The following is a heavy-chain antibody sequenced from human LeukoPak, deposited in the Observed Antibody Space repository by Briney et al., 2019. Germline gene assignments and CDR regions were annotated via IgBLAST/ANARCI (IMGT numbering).Heavy chain of an antibody. Sequence: SETLSLTCAVSGYSISSGYYWGWIRQPPGKGLEWIGSIYHSGSTNYNPSLKSRVTISVDTSKNQFSLKLSSVTAADTAVHYCAIRVLLWFGELGDDAFDVWGQGTMVTVSS. CDR2: IYHSGST. CDR3: AIRVLLWFGELGDDAFDV. J-gene: IGHJ3*01. V-gene: IGHV4-38-2*01. D-gene: IGHD3-10*01. CDR1: GYSISSGYY.